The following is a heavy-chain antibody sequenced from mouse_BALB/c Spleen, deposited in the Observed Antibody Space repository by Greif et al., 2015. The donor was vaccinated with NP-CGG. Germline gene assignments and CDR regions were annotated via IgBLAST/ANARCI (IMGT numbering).Heavy chain of an antibody. CDR2: IYPYNGGT. Sequence: VQLQQSGPELVKPGASVKISCKASGYTFTDYNMHWVKQSHGKSLEWIGYIYPYNGGTGYNQKFKSKATLTADNSSSTAYMELRSLTSEDSAVYYCAREATVVGFDYWGQGTTLPVSS. D-gene: IGHD1-1*01. J-gene: IGHJ2*01. V-gene: IGHV1S29*02. CDR1: GYTFTDYN. CDR3: AREATVVGFDY.